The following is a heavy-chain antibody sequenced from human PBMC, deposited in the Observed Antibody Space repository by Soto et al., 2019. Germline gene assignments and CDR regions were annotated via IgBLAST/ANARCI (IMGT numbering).Heavy chain of an antibody. D-gene: IGHD2-21*02. CDR1: GFTFRNYD. Sequence: EVQLVESGGGLVQPGGSLRLSCEASGFTFRNYDMHWVRQGTGKGLEWVSGISTAGDPDYADSVEGRFTIYIENAQTSFFLQMNSLSVGDTAVYYWARTATHFYGLAVWGSGPRVIVSS. CDR2: ISTAGDP. V-gene: IGHV3-13*05. J-gene: IGHJ6*01. CDR3: ARTATHFYGLAV.